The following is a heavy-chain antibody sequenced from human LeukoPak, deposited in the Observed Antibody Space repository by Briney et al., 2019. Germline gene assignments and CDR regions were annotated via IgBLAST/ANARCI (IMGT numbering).Heavy chain of an antibody. CDR3: ARERGMGATTGVFDY. D-gene: IGHD1-26*01. V-gene: IGHV3-66*01. J-gene: IGHJ4*02. CDR2: IYYDGNT. CDR1: RLTDSSSY. Sequence: GGSLTLYCAASRLTDSSSYMIWLPQAPGKGLEGVAVIYYDGNTYYADSVKGRFTISRDNSKNTVYLQMNSLRAEDTAVYYCARERGMGATTGVFDYWGQGTLVTVSS.